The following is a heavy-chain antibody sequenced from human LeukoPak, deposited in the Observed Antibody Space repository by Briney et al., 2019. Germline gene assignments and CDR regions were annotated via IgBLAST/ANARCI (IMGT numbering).Heavy chain of an antibody. Sequence: SETLSLTCAVSGYSISSGYYWGWIRRPPGKGLEGIGSIYHSGSTYYNPSLKSRVTISVDTSKNQFSLKLSSVTAADTVVYYCARETTYGSGSFDNDAFDIWGQGTMVTVSS. CDR2: IYHSGST. J-gene: IGHJ3*02. CDR1: GYSISSGYY. CDR3: ARETTYGSGSFDNDAFDI. D-gene: IGHD3-10*01. V-gene: IGHV4-38-2*02.